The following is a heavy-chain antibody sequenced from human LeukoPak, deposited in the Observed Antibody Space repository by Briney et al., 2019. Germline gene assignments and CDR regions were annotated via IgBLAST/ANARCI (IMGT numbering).Heavy chain of an antibody. CDR1: GGTFSSYA. V-gene: IGHV1-69*05. J-gene: IGHJ4*02. D-gene: IGHD2-21*02. CDR3: ARQTLDCGGDCYTYYFDY. CDR2: IIPIFGTA. Sequence: SVKVSCKASGGTFSSYAISWVRQAPGQGLEWMGGIIPIFGTANYAQKFQGRVTITTDESTSTAYMELSSLRSEDTAVYYCARQTLDCGGDCYTYYFDYWGQGTLVTVTS.